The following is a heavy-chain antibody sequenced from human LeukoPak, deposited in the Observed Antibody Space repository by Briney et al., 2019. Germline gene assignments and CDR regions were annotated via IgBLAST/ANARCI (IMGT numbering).Heavy chain of an antibody. D-gene: IGHD6-19*01. CDR2: IRPDGDRA. Sequence: PGGSLRLSCAASGFTFSTYAITWVRQGPGKGLEWVSAIRPDGDRAYYANSVRGRFTISRDNSKDTVYLQINGLRVEDTAVYYCAREQSGTRGWYTVDYWGQGTLVTVSS. CDR1: GFTFSTYA. J-gene: IGHJ4*02. V-gene: IGHV3-23*01. CDR3: AREQSGTRGWYTVDY.